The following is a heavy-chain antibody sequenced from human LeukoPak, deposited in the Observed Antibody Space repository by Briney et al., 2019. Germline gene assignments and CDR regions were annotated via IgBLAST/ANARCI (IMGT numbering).Heavy chain of an antibody. J-gene: IGHJ6*02. CDR3: AKSVAIYFYYGLDV. CDR1: GFTFSSYG. Sequence: GGSLRLSCAASGFTFSSYGMHWVRQAPGKGLEWVAVIWYDGSNKYYADSVKGRFTISRDNSKNTLFLQMNSLRVEDTAPYYCAKSVAIYFYYGLDVWGQGTTVTVSS. D-gene: IGHD3-3*01. V-gene: IGHV3-33*06. CDR2: IWYDGSNK.